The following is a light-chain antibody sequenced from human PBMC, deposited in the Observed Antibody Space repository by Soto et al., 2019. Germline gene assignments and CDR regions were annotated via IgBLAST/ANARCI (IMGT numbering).Light chain of an antibody. V-gene: IGKV3-15*01. J-gene: IGKJ1*01. CDR3: QQYNDWPRT. CDR2: GAS. CDR1: QSVSNN. Sequence: EIVMTQSPATLSVSPGERATLSCRASQSVSNNLAWYQKKPGQAPRLLIYGASYRATGFPARFSGSGSGTEFTLTIYSLQSEDFAVYYCQQYNDWPRTFGQGTKVDIK.